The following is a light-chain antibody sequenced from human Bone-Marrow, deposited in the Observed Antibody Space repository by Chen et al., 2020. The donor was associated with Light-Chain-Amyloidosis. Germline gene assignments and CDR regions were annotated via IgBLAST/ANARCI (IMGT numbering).Light chain of an antibody. Sequence: SYELTQPPSVSVSLGQTVRITCSGDDLPTKYAYWYQQKPGQAPVLVIHRDTERPSGIAERFSGYRSGTTATLTISGDQAEDEADYHCQSADSSGTYEVIFGGGSKLTVL. CDR2: RDT. J-gene: IGLJ2*01. CDR3: QSADSSGTYEVI. V-gene: IGLV3-25*03. CDR1: DLPTKY.